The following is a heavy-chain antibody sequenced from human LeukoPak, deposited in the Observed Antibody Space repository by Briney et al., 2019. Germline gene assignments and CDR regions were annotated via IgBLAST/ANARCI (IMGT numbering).Heavy chain of an antibody. V-gene: IGHV4-39*07. Sequence: PSETLSLTCTVPGGSISSSSYYWGWIRQPPGKGLEWIGSIYYSGSTYYNPSLKSRVTISVDTSKNQFSLKLSSVTAADTAVYYCARAFRYCSSTSCPLRSDWFDPWGQGTLVTVSS. CDR3: ARAFRYCSSTSCPLRSDWFDP. CDR2: IYYSGST. J-gene: IGHJ5*02. CDR1: GGSISSSSYY. D-gene: IGHD2-2*01.